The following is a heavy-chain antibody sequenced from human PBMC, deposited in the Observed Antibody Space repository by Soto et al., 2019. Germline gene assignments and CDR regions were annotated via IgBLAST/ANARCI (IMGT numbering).Heavy chain of an antibody. D-gene: IGHD3-3*01. Sequence: QVQLQESGPGLVKPSQTLSLTCTVSGGSIRRSDYYWSWVRQFPGRGLEGIGYIYHSGSTFYNPSLMIRRSISVDTSRNEFSLSLTSVTAADTAVYYCARVEALLRSLGYFDSWGQGIRVTVTS. CDR3: ARVEALLRSLGYFDS. CDR1: GGSIRRSDYY. J-gene: IGHJ4*02. V-gene: IGHV4-31*03. CDR2: IYHSGST.